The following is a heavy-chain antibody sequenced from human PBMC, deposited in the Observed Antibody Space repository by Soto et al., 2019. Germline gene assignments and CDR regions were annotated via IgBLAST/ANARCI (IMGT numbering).Heavy chain of an antibody. CDR1: GGSISSGGYY. CDR2: IYYSGST. CDR3: ARENAVYGSGSYYGFDY. J-gene: IGHJ4*02. V-gene: IGHV4-31*03. D-gene: IGHD3-10*01. Sequence: SETLSLTCTVSGGSISSGGYYWSWIRQHPGKGLEWIGYIYYSGSTYYNPSLKSRVTISVDTSKNQFSLKLSSVTAADTAVYYCARENAVYGSGSYYGFDYWGQGTLVTVSS.